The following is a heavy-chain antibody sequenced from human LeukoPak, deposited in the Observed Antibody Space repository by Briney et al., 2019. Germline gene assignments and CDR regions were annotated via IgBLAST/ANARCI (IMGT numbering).Heavy chain of an antibody. CDR1: GYTFASFG. D-gene: IGHD2-15*01. CDR2: ISAYNGNT. Sequence: EASVKVSCKASGYTFASFGISWVRQAPGQGLEWMGWISAYNGNTNYAQNFQDRVTMTTDTSTSTAYMELRSLRSDDTAVYYCARDIVMVVGSFYYGMDFWAKGPRSPSP. J-gene: IGHJ6*02. V-gene: IGHV1-18*01. CDR3: ARDIVMVVGSFYYGMDF.